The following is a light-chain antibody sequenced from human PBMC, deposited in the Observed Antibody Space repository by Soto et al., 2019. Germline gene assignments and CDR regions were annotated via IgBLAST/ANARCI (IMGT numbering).Light chain of an antibody. CDR1: QSVARD. CDR3: QQHTISMYT. V-gene: IGKV3-20*01. J-gene: IGKJ2*01. CDR2: RAF. Sequence: EIVLTQSPGTLSLSPGETATLSCRASQSVARDLSWYQQKPGQAPRLLISRAFIGATGIPDRFSGSGSGTDCTLTINRLEPEDSAVYYCQQHTISMYTFGQGTKLEI.